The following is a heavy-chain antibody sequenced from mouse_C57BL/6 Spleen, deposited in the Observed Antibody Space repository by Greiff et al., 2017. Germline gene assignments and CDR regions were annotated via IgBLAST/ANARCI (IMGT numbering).Heavy chain of an antibody. J-gene: IGHJ2*01. D-gene: IGHD1-1*01. CDR2: IDPENGDT. CDR3: TTITTVVATNY. Sequence: VQLKESGAELVRPGASVKLSCTASGFNIKDDYMHWVKQRPEQGLEWIEWIDPENGDTEYASKFQGKATITADTSSNTAYLQLSSLTSEDTAVYYCTTITTVVATNYWGQGTTLTVSS. V-gene: IGHV14-4*01. CDR1: GFNIKDDY.